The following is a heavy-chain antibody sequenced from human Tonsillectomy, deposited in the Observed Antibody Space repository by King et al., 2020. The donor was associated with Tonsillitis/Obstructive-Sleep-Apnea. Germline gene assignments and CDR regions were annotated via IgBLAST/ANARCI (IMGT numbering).Heavy chain of an antibody. CDR1: GFTFSSYA. J-gene: IGHJ4*02. CDR3: AKDYNWNYAPTD. Sequence: VQLVESGGGLVQPGGSLRLSCAASGFTFSSYAMSWVRQAPGKGLECVSAISGSGGSTYYADSVKGRFTISRDNSKNTLYLQMNSLRAEDTAVYYFAKDYNWNYAPTDWGQGTLVTVSS. D-gene: IGHD1-7*01. CDR2: ISGSGGST. V-gene: IGHV3-23*04.